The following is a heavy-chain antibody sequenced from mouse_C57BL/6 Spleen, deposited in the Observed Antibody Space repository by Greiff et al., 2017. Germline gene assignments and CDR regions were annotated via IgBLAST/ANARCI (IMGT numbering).Heavy chain of an antibody. V-gene: IGHV1-50*01. D-gene: IGHD3-2*02. CDR1: GYTFTSYW. J-gene: IGHJ2*01. CDR3: AKGDSGHDSY. CDR2: IDPSDSYT. Sequence: VQLQQPGAELVKPGASVKLSCKASGYTFTSYWMQWVKQRPGQGLEWIGEIDPSDSYTNSNQKFKGKATLTVDTSSSTAYMQLSSLTSEDSAVYYCAKGDSGHDSYWGQGTTLTVSS.